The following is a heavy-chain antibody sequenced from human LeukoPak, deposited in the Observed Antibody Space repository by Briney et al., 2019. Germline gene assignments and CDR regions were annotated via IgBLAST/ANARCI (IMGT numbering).Heavy chain of an antibody. Sequence: ASVKVSCKASGYTFTDHYIHWVRQAPGQGLEWMGWLNPSDNGVNYAQKFQGRVTITRDTSASTAYMELSNLRSEDTAVYYCARVTGTYFDYWGQGTLVTVSS. D-gene: IGHD3-9*01. CDR2: LNPSDNGV. CDR1: GYTFTDHY. CDR3: ARVTGTYFDY. V-gene: IGHV1-2*02. J-gene: IGHJ4*02.